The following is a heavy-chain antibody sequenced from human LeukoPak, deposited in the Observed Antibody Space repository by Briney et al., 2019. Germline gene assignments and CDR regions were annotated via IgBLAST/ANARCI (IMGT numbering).Heavy chain of an antibody. Sequence: GGSLRLSCAASGFTFSSYSMNWVRQAPGKGLEWVSSISSSSSYIYYADSVKGRFTISRDNAKNSLYLQMNSLRAEDTAVYYCARDDHPSDFWSGYYPYGMDVWGQGTTVTVSS. D-gene: IGHD3-3*01. CDR3: ARDDHPSDFWSGYYPYGMDV. J-gene: IGHJ6*02. V-gene: IGHV3-21*01. CDR1: GFTFSSYS. CDR2: ISSSSSYI.